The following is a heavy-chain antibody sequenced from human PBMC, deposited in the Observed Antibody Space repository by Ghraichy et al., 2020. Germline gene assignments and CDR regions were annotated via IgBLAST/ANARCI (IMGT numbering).Heavy chain of an antibody. D-gene: IGHD3-3*01. CDR3: ARDLRTYYDFWSGYYNQKYGMDV. Sequence: GESMNISCAASGFTFSSYSMNWVRQAPGKGLEWVSSISSSSYIYYADSVKGRFTISRDNAKNSLYLQMNSLRAEDTAVYYCARDLRTYYDFWSGYYNQKYGMDVWGQGTTVTVS. J-gene: IGHJ6*02. CDR2: ISSSSYI. V-gene: IGHV3-21*01. CDR1: GFTFSSYS.